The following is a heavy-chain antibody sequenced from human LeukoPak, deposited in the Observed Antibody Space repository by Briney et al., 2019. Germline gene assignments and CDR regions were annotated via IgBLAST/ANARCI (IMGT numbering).Heavy chain of an antibody. Sequence: GSLRLSCAASGFTFTTHSFNWLRQAPGKGLEWVASISSTNTYIKYADSVKGRFTISRDNAKNSLYLQMSSLRAEDTAIYYCARLYDILTGAFDYWGQGTLVTVSS. CDR3: ARLYDILTGAFDY. V-gene: IGHV3-21*01. CDR1: GFTFTTHS. J-gene: IGHJ4*02. CDR2: ISSTNTYI. D-gene: IGHD3-9*01.